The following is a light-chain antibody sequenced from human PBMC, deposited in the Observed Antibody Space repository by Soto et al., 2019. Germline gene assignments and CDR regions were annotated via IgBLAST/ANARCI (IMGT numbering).Light chain of an antibody. CDR3: QQYNNWPPWT. V-gene: IGKV1-16*01. J-gene: IGKJ1*01. CDR1: QDIATY. Sequence: DIQMTQSPSSLSASVGHRVPLTCQASQDIATYLNWYQQKPGKAPKLLIYAASTLQSGVPSRFSGSGSGTDFTLTISSLQSEDFAVYYCQQYNNWPPWTFGQGTEV. CDR2: AAS.